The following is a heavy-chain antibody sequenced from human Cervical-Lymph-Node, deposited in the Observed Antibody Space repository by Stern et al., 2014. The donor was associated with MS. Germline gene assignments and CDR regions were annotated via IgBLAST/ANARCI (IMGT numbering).Heavy chain of an antibody. CDR1: GYKFATYW. D-gene: IGHD3-3*01. Sequence: VQLVQSGAEVKKPGESLRISCQGSGYKFATYWIGWVRQMHGKGLEWMGITHPDNSDTRYGPSFQGQVTISVDKSINTAYLQWDSLKVSDTAMYYCAITTNFKYWGQGTLVTVSS. CDR2: THPDNSDT. J-gene: IGHJ4*02. CDR3: AITTNFKY. V-gene: IGHV5-51*03.